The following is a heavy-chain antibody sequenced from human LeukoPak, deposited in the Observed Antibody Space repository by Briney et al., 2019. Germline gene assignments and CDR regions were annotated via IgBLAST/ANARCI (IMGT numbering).Heavy chain of an antibody. Sequence: GGSLRLSCAASGFTFSSYAMSWVRQAPGKGLEWVSVISGGGTSTYYADSVKGRFTISRDNSKNTLYLQMNSLRAEDTAVYYCAKDGGDIVVVPAADACFDYWGQGTLVTVSS. CDR2: ISGGGTST. D-gene: IGHD2-2*01. V-gene: IGHV3-23*01. CDR3: AKDGGDIVVVPAADACFDY. CDR1: GFTFSSYA. J-gene: IGHJ4*02.